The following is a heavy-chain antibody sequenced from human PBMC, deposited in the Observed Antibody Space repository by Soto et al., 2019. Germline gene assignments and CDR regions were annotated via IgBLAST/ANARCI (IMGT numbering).Heavy chain of an antibody. Sequence: ASVKVSCKASGYTFTSYGISWVRQAPGQGLEWMGWISAYNGNTNYAQKLQGRVTMSTDTSTSTAYMELRSLRSDDTAVYYCARNDFWSGYFWFDPWGQGTLVTVSS. CDR3: ARNDFWSGYFWFDP. J-gene: IGHJ5*02. V-gene: IGHV1-18*01. CDR1: GYTFTSYG. CDR2: ISAYNGNT. D-gene: IGHD3-3*01.